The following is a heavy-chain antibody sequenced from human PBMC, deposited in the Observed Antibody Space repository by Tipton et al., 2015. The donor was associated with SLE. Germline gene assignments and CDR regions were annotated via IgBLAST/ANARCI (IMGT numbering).Heavy chain of an antibody. CDR1: GFTFSSYA. CDR3: AKTDYGGKTVDY. V-gene: IGHV3-23*01. Sequence: SLRLSCAASGFTFSSYAMSWVRQAPGEGLEWVSAIRGSGGSTYYADSVKGRFTISRDNSKNTLYLQMNSLRAEDTAVYYCAKTDYGGKTVDYWGQGTLVTVSS. CDR2: IRGSGGST. D-gene: IGHD4-23*01. J-gene: IGHJ4*02.